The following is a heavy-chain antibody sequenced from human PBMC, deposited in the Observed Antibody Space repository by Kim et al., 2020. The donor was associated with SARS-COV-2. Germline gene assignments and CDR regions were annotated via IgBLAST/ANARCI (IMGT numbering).Heavy chain of an antibody. CDR1: GGSISSYY. CDR2: IYYSGST. V-gene: IGHV4-59*01. Sequence: SETLSLTCTVSGGSISSYYWSWIRQPPGKGLEWIGYIYYSGSTNYNPSLKSRVTISVDTSKNQFSLKLSSVTAADTAVYYCARGVVVTAILFDYWGQGTL. J-gene: IGHJ4*02. CDR3: ARGVVVTAILFDY. D-gene: IGHD2-21*02.